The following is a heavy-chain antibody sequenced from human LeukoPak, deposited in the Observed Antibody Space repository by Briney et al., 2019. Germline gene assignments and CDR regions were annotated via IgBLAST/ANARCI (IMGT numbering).Heavy chain of an antibody. J-gene: IGHJ4*02. Sequence: GGSLRLSCAASGFTFSNYGMHWVRQAPGKGLEWVAFKRYDGSNTYYADSVKGRFTISRDNSKNTLYLQMSSLRAEDTAVYYCAKDKGKNSFDYWGQGTLVTVSS. V-gene: IGHV3-30*02. CDR1: GFTFSNYG. CDR3: AKDKGKNSFDY. CDR2: KRYDGSNT. D-gene: IGHD4-23*01.